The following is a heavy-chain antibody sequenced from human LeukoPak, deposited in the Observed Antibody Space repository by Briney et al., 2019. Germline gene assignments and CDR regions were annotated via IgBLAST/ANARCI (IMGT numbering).Heavy chain of an antibody. D-gene: IGHD6-13*01. CDR3: GVVQLAHFDY. J-gene: IGHJ4*02. V-gene: IGHV4-39*01. CDR2: IYYSGST. CDR1: GGSISSSSYY. Sequence: PSETLSLTCTVSGGSISSSSYYWGWIRQPPGKGLEWIGSIYYSGSTYYNPSLKSRVTISVDTSKNQFSLKLSSVAAADTAVYYCGVVQLAHFDYWGQGTLVTVSS.